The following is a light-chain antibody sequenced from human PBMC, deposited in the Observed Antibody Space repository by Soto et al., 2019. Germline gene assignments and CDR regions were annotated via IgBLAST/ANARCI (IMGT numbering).Light chain of an antibody. CDR1: QSVRNNY. V-gene: IGKV3-20*01. Sequence: EFVLTQSPGTLSLSPGERATLSCRASQSVRNNYLAWYQQKPGQAPRLLIYDASSRATGIPDRFSGGGSGTDFTLTISRLEPEDFAVYYCQQYNNWPPWTFGQGTKVHI. CDR2: DAS. J-gene: IGKJ1*01. CDR3: QQYNNWPPWT.